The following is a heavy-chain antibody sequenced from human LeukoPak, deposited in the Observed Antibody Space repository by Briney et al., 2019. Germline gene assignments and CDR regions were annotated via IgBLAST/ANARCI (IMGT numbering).Heavy chain of an antibody. V-gene: IGHV3-66*04. D-gene: IGHD4-17*01. Sequence: GGSLRLSCAASGFTFSNNYMNWVRQAPGKGLEWVSVIFSGGNTYSADSVKGRFSISRDTSKNTVYLQINNLRAEDTAVYYCARRYYGDSSLDWGQGTLVTVSS. J-gene: IGHJ4*02. CDR2: IFSGGNT. CDR1: GFTFSNNY. CDR3: ARRYYGDSSLD.